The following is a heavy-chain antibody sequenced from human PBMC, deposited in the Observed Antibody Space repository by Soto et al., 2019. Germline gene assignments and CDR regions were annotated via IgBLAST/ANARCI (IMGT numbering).Heavy chain of an antibody. D-gene: IGHD3-22*01. CDR2: IYYSGST. V-gene: IGHV4-59*01. Sequence: XXTRSLPFTVAGGSISSYYGRWIRQPPGKGLEWIGYIYYSGSTNYNPSLKSRVTISVDTSKNQFSLKLSSVTAEDTAVYYCARAPYDRSGYPWFDYWGQGTPVTVSS. CDR1: GGSISSYY. CDR3: ARAPYDRSGYPWFDY. J-gene: IGHJ4*02.